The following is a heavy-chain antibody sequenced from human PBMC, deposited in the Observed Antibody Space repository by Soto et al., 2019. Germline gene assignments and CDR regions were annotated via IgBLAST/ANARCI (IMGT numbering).Heavy chain of an antibody. J-gene: IGHJ4*02. CDR3: AHGKRFWGGLDFDY. V-gene: IGHV2-5*02. CDR1: GFSLSTSGVG. CDR2: IYWDDDK. D-gene: IGHD3-16*01. Sequence: QITLKESGHTLVKPTQTLTLTCTFSGFSLSTSGVGVGWIRQPPGTALEWLALIYWDDDKRYSPSLKSRHTITKDTSKNQLVLTMTNMDPVDTATYYCAHGKRFWGGLDFDYWGQGTLVTVSS.